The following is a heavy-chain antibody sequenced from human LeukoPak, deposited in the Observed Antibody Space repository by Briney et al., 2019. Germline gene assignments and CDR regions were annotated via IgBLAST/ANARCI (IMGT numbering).Heavy chain of an antibody. CDR3: ARRAGPPLRFLEWFNYYYGMDV. J-gene: IGHJ6*02. D-gene: IGHD3-3*01. V-gene: IGHV3-21*01. CDR2: ISSSSSYI. Sequence: RSGGSLRLSCAASGFTFSSYSMNWVRQAPGKGLEWVSSISSSSSYIYYADSVKGRFTISRDNAKNSLYLQMNSLRAEDTAVYYCARRAGPPLRFLEWFNYYYGMDVWGQGTTVTVSS. CDR1: GFTFSSYS.